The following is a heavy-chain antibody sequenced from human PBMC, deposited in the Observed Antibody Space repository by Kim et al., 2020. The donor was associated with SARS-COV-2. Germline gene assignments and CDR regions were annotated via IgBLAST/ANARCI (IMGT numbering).Heavy chain of an antibody. J-gene: IGHJ5*02. CDR3: ARGSYVWFDP. Sequence: STSYAQKFQGRVTMTRDTSTSTVYMELSSLRSEDTAVYYCARGSYVWFDPWGQGTLVTVSS. V-gene: IGHV1-46*01. D-gene: IGHD2-15*01. CDR2: ST.